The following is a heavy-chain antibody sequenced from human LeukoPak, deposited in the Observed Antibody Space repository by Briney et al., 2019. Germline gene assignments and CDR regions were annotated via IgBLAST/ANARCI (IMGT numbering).Heavy chain of an antibody. CDR2: VRPDGSSK. V-gene: IGHV3-30*02. CDR1: GFTFSNFG. D-gene: IGHD1-1*01. J-gene: IGHJ3*02. Sequence: GGSLRLSCAASGFTFSNFGLHWVRQAPGKGLEWVAFVRPDGSSKYYADSVQGRFTISRDISKNTLYLQMNSLRAEDTAVYYCAKESVQLERLDAFDIWGQGTMVTVSS. CDR3: AKESVQLERLDAFDI.